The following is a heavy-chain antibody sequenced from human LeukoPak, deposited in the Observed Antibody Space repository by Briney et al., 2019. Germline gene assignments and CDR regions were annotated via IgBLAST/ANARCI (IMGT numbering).Heavy chain of an antibody. Sequence: PSETLSLTCTVSGGSISSYYWSWIRQPPGKGLEWIGYIYYSGSTNYNPSLKSRVTISVDTSKNQFSLKLSSVTAADTAVYYCARVPSSGYFDYWGQGTQVTVSS. J-gene: IGHJ4*02. CDR2: IYYSGST. CDR1: GGSISSYY. CDR3: ARVPSSGYFDY. D-gene: IGHD3-22*01. V-gene: IGHV4-59*01.